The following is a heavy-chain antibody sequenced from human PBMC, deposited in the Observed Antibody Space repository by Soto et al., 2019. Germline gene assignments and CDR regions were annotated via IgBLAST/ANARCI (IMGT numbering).Heavy chain of an antibody. Sequence: QVQLQQWGAGLLKTSETLSLTCAVYGGSFSGYYWSWIRQPPGKGLEWIGEINQSGNTKYNPSLRRRVTISVDPSKKQFSLKLSSVTAADTAVYYCGSPGHVDYWGQGTLVTVSS. CDR3: GSPGHVDY. CDR2: INQSGNT. J-gene: IGHJ4*02. V-gene: IGHV4-34*01. CDR1: GGSFSGYY.